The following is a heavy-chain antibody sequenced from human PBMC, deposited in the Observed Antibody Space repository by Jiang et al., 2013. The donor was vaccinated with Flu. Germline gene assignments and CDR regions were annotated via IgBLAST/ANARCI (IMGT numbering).Heavy chain of an antibody. V-gene: IGHV1-69*06. CDR3: AKDGTGYSSSWFD. Sequence: VQLVESGAEVKKPGSSVKVSCKAPGGSSYAVSWVRQAPGQGLEWMGGIMPIFDTANYAQKFQGRVTINADKSTSTAYMELSRLTSEDTAVYYCAKDGTGYSSSWFD. D-gene: IGHD6-13*01. CDR1: GGSSYA. CDR2: IMPIFDTA. J-gene: IGHJ5*01.